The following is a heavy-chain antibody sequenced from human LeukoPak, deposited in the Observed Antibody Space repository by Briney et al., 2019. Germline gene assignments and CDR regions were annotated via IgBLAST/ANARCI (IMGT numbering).Heavy chain of an antibody. D-gene: IGHD2-15*01. Sequence: GGSLRLSCAASGFTFSRYSMNWVRQPPGKGLEWVSSISASGSHIYYADSVEGRFSISRDSARNSVYVQMSSLRAEDTAVYYCARGPQFCSGGSCFGYYFDYWGQGALVTVSS. CDR3: ARGPQFCSGGSCFGYYFDY. V-gene: IGHV3-21*01. J-gene: IGHJ4*02. CDR1: GFTFSRYS. CDR2: ISASGSHI.